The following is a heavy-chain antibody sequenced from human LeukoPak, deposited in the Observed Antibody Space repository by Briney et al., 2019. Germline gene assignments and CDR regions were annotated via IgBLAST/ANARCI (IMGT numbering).Heavy chain of an antibody. V-gene: IGHV3-30*02. CDR3: AKDFMVRGVIGGYFDY. CDR2: IRYDGSNK. J-gene: IGHJ4*02. Sequence: PGGSLRLSCAASGFTFSNAWMSWVRQAPGKGLEWVAFIRYDGSNKYYADSVKGRFTISRDNSKNTLYLQMNSLRAEDTAVYYCAKDFMVRGVIGGYFDYWGQGTLVTVSS. D-gene: IGHD3-10*01. CDR1: GFTFSNAW.